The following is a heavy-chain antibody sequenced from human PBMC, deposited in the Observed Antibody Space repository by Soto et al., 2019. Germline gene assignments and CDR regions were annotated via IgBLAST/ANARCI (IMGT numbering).Heavy chain of an antibody. Sequence: SETLSLTCAVYGGSFSGYYWSWIRQPPGKGLEWIGEINHSGSTNYNPSLKSRVTISVDTSKNQFSLKLSSVTAADTAVYYCARGAGYEQWLVFPYFDYWGQGTLVTVSS. V-gene: IGHV4-34*01. D-gene: IGHD6-19*01. CDR1: GGSFSGYY. CDR3: ARGAGYEQWLVFPYFDY. J-gene: IGHJ4*02. CDR2: INHSGST.